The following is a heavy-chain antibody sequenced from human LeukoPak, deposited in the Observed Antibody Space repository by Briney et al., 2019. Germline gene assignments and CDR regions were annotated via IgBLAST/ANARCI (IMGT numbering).Heavy chain of an antibody. V-gene: IGHV3-30*04. CDR2: ISYDGSNK. CDR1: GFTFSSYA. J-gene: IGHJ4*02. CDR3: ARSLVVVAATPATDY. D-gene: IGHD2-15*01. Sequence: GGSLRLSCAAPGFTFSSYAMHWVRQAPGKGLEWVAVISYDGSNKYYADSVKGRFTISRDNSKNTLYLQMNSLRAEDTAVYYCARSLVVVAATPATDYWGQGTLVTVSS.